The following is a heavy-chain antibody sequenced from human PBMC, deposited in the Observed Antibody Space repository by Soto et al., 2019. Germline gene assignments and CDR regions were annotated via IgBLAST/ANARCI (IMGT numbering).Heavy chain of an antibody. CDR1: GGSLSSDNFF. J-gene: IGHJ3*02. D-gene: IGHD1-26*01. CDR2: IYHTGAA. V-gene: IGHV4-31*03. CDR3: AREVISPATSDAFDI. Sequence: QVQLQESGPGLVKPSQTLSVTCTVSGGSLSSDNFFWSWVRQHLETGLEWVGYIYHTGAAYYNPSLKSRLTISLDTSKNRFSLSLISVTAADTAVYYCAREVISPATSDAFDIWGQGTMVTVSS.